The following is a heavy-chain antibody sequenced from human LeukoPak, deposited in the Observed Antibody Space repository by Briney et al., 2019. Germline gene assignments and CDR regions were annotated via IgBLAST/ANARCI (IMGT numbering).Heavy chain of an antibody. J-gene: IGHJ4*02. CDR2: ITGNNGNT. Sequence: GASVKVSCKTSGYTFSGYGISWVRQAPGQGLEWMGWITGNNGNTNYAPSLQGRVTMTTDTSTNTAYVELTSLRSDDTAVYYCARDQRNSGSYRFEYWGQGTLVTVSS. CDR1: GYTFSGYG. D-gene: IGHD1-26*01. V-gene: IGHV1-18*01. CDR3: ARDQRNSGSYRFEY.